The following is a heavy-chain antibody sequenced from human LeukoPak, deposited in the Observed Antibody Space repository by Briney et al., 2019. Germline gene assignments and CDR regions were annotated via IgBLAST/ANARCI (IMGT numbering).Heavy chain of an antibody. J-gene: IGHJ1*01. D-gene: IGHD3-22*01. CDR1: GYTFTGNY. CDR2: INPTSGGT. V-gene: IGHV1-2*02. Sequence: ASLKVSCKASGYTFTGNYMHWVRQAPGQGLEWMGWINPTSGGTNYAQKFQGRVTMTRDTSIGTAYMELNRLRSDDTAVYYCARGSYVSSDFEYFHHWGQGTLVTVSS. CDR3: ARGSYVSSDFEYFHH.